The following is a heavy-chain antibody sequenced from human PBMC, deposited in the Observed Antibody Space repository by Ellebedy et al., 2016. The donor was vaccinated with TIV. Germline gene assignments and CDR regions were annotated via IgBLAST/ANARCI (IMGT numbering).Heavy chain of an antibody. D-gene: IGHD3-22*01. V-gene: IGHV3-33*08. CDR3: ARDRGTTMIVSDY. J-gene: IGHJ4*02. CDR2: IWYDGSNK. Sequence: GESLKISCAASGFTFSTYGMHWVRQAPGKGLEWVAVIWYDGSNKYYADSVKGRFTISRDNSKNTLYLHMNSLRAEDTAVYYCARDRGTTMIVSDYWGQGTLVTVSS. CDR1: GFTFSTYG.